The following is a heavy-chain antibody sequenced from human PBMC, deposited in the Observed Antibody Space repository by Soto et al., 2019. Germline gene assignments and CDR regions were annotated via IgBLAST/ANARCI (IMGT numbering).Heavy chain of an antibody. Sequence: SGPTLVNPTQTLTLTCTFSGFSLSTSGVGVGWIRQPPGKALEWLALIYWDDDKRYSPSLKSRLTITKDTSKNQVVLTMTNMDPVDTATHYCEQSRDYGRHTRWFDPWGQGTLVTVS. D-gene: IGHD4-17*01. V-gene: IGHV2-5*02. CDR2: IYWDDDK. CDR3: EQSRDYGRHTRWFDP. J-gene: IGHJ5*02. CDR1: GFSLSTSGVG.